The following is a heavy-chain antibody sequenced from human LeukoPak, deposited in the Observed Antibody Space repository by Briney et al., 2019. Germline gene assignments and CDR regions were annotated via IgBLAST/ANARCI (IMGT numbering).Heavy chain of an antibody. CDR2: ISDNA. CDR3: AKVGSSGTYMGPLDY. CDR1: GFTPSSYA. V-gene: IGHV3-23*01. D-gene: IGHD1-26*01. J-gene: IGHJ4*02. Sequence: GGSLRLPCAASGFTPSSYAMSWVRQTPGKGLEWVSTISDNAYYADSVKGRFTISRDNSKNTLHLQMNSLRAEDTALYYCAKVGSSGTYMGPLDYWGQGTLVTVSS.